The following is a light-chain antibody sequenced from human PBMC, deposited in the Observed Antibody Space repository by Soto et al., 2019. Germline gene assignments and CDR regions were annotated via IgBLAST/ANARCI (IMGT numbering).Light chain of an antibody. Sequence: QSALTQPPSASGTPGQRVAISCSGSSSNIGSNAVNWYQQLPGAAPKLLIYKNNLRPSGVPDRFSDSKSGASASLAISGLQSEDESDYYCAAWDDSLKGLVFGGGTKLTVL. CDR3: AAWDDSLKGLV. J-gene: IGLJ3*02. CDR2: KNN. V-gene: IGLV1-44*01. CDR1: SSNIGSNA.